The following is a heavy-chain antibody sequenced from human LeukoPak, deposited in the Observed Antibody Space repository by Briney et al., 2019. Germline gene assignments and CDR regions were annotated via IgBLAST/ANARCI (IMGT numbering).Heavy chain of an antibody. CDR3: ASTANYYGSGSYYKN. V-gene: IGHV4-59*01. CDR1: GGSITSYY. CDR2: IYYSGST. J-gene: IGHJ4*02. Sequence: PSETLSLTCTVSGGSITSYYWSWIRQPPGKGLEWIGNIYYSGSTNYNPPLKSRVTISIDTSKNQFSLKLSSVTAADTAVYYCASTANYYGSGSYYKNWGQGTLVTVSS. D-gene: IGHD3-10*01.